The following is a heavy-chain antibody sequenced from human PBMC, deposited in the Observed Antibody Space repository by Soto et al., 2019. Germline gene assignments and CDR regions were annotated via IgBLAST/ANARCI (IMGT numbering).Heavy chain of an antibody. CDR3: ARLVTICGVGIITHISAFDI. V-gene: IGHV4-34*01. J-gene: IGHJ3*02. Sequence: SETLSLTCAVYGGSFSGYYWSWIRQPPGKGLEWIGEINHSGSTNYNPSLKSRVTISVDTSKNQFSLKLSSVTAADTAVYYCARLVTICGVGIITHISAFDIWGQGTMVTVSS. CDR2: INHSGST. D-gene: IGHD3-3*01. CDR1: GGSFSGYY.